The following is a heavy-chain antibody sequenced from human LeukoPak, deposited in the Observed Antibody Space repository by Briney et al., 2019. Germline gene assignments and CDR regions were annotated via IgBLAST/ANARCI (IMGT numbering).Heavy chain of an antibody. J-gene: IGHJ4*02. CDR1: GFNFRNSW. Sequence: GGSLRLSCVASGFNFRNSWMTWVRQAPGKGLEWVTNIKQDGTKTYYADSVKGRFTISRDNAKNSLYLQMNSLRVEDTAVYYCATAEYTVALDYWGQGALITVSS. V-gene: IGHV3-7*01. CDR3: ATAEYTVALDY. D-gene: IGHD5-12*01. CDR2: IKQDGTKT.